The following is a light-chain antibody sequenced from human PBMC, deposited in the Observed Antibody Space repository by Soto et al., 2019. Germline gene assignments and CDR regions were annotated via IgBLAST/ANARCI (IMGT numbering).Light chain of an antibody. CDR3: CSHSTSGTWM. CDR2: EVS. CDR1: SSDVGGYNF. Sequence: QSVLTQPASVSGSPGQSITISCTGSSSDVGGYNFVSWYQQHPGKAPKLIIHEVSNRPSGVSNRFSGSKSGNTASLTISGLQAEDEAVYYCCSHSTSGTWMFGGGTKLTVL. J-gene: IGLJ3*02. V-gene: IGLV2-14*03.